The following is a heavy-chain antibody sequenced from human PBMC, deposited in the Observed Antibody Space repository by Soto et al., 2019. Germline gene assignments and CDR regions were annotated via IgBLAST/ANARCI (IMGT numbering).Heavy chain of an antibody. CDR3: ARRDTSGFLRYFDT. V-gene: IGHV1-69*06. CDR2: IVPHVGTV. CDR1: GGTLSSFITYP. Sequence: QVQLVQSGPEVKKPGSSVKVSCKTSGGTLSSFITYPINWVRQAPGQRPEWLGGIVPHVGTVNYAQRFQGRVTITADNSQGTSYMELNILRSDDTARYYWARRDTSGFLRYFDTWGQGTLVTVS. J-gene: IGHJ4*02. D-gene: IGHD3-3*01.